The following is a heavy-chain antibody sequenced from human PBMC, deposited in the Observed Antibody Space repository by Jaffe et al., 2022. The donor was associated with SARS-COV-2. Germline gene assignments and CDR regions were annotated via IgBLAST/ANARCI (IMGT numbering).Heavy chain of an antibody. CDR2: IYYSGST. D-gene: IGHD3-10*01. V-gene: IGHV4-39*01. CDR3: ASVLYPFGELSYFDL. CDR1: GGSISSSSYY. Sequence: QLQLQESGPGLVKPSETLSLTCTVSGGSISSSSYYWGWIRQPPGKGLEWIGSIYYSGSTYYNPSLKSRVTISVDTSKNQFSLKLSSVTAADTAVYYCASVLYPFGELSYFDLWGRGTLVTVSS. J-gene: IGHJ2*01.